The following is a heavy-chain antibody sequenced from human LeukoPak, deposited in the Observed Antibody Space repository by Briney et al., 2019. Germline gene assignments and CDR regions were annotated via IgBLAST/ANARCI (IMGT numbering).Heavy chain of an antibody. CDR1: GYSFTSYW. D-gene: IGHD3-9*01. J-gene: IGHJ3*02. V-gene: IGHV5-51*01. CDR3: ARQVFYDILTGYYPDAFDI. CDR2: IYPGDSDT. Sequence: GESLKISCKGSGYSFTSYWIGWVRQMPGKGLEWMGIIYPGDSDTRYSPSSQGQVTISADKSISTAYLQWSSLKASDTAMYYCARQVFYDILTGYYPDAFDIWGQGTMVTVSS.